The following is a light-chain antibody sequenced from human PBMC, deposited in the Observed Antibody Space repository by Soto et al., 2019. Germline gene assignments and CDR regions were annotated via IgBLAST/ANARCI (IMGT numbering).Light chain of an antibody. CDR3: AAWDDSLNAL. Sequence: QSVLTQPPSASGTPGQRITISCSGSSSNIGDNPVNWYQQLPGAAPKLLIYITDQRPSGVPDRFSGSKSGTSASLAISGLQPEDEGDYYCAAWDDSLNALFGTGTKVTV. CDR1: SSNIGDNP. J-gene: IGLJ1*01. V-gene: IGLV1-44*01. CDR2: ITD.